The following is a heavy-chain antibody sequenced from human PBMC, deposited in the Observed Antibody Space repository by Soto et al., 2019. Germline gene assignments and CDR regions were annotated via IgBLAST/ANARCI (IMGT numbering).Heavy chain of an antibody. CDR2: MSYSRRT. J-gene: IGHJ4*02. D-gene: IGHD3-16*01. CDR1: GGSISSNNYY. Sequence: QLQLQESGPGLVKPSETLSLTCFVSGGSISSNNYYWGWIRQPPGKGLEWIGSMSYSRRTYYNPYLKSRVTIYVDTSKIQFSLKLTSVTAADTAVYYCASHLRPTNGGGGYFDYWGQGPLVTVSS. CDR3: ASHLRPTNGGGGYFDY. V-gene: IGHV4-39*01.